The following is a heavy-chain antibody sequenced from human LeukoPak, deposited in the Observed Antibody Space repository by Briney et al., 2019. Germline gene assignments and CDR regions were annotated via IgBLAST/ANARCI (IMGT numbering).Heavy chain of an antibody. CDR3: ARDYWGFPYSSGWHLGFDP. Sequence: ASVKVSCKASGYTFTSYGISWVRQAPGQGLEWMGWISAYNGNTNYAQKLQGRVTMTTDTSTSTAYMELRSLRSDDTAVYYCARDYWGFPYSSGWHLGFDPWGQGTLVTVSS. D-gene: IGHD6-19*01. J-gene: IGHJ5*02. CDR2: ISAYNGNT. V-gene: IGHV1-18*01. CDR1: GYTFTSYG.